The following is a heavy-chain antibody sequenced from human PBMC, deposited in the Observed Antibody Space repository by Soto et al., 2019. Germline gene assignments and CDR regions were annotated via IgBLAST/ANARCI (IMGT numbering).Heavy chain of an antibody. CDR3: AKDRPYCSGGSCYSGPIDY. D-gene: IGHD2-15*01. CDR2: ISYDGSNK. J-gene: IGHJ4*02. V-gene: IGHV3-30*18. Sequence: QVQLVESGGGVVQPGRSLRLSCAASGFTFSSYGMHWVRQAPGKGLEWVAVISYDGSNKYYADSMKGRFTISRDNSKNTLYLQMNSLRAEDTAVYYCAKDRPYCSGGSCYSGPIDYWGQGTLVTVSS. CDR1: GFTFSSYG.